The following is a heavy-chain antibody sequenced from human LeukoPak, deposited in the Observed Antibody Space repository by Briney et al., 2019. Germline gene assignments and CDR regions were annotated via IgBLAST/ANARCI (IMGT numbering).Heavy chain of an antibody. D-gene: IGHD2-15*01. Sequence: ASMKVSCKASGYSFTSFDINWMRQASGQGLEWLGWMSPDSGATGYAQNFQGGISMTSDTSTNTAYMELSSLRADDTAVYYCARTSRGVGFLVDPWGQGTLVTVSS. J-gene: IGHJ5*02. CDR2: MSPDSGAT. CDR1: GYSFTSFD. V-gene: IGHV1-8*01. CDR3: ARTSRGVGFLVDP.